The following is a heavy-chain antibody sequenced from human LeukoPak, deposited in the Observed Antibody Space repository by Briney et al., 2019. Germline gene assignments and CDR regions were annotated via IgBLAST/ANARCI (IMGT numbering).Heavy chain of an antibody. Sequence: SQTLSLTCTVSGGSISSGSYYWSWIRQPAGKGLEWIGRIYTSGSTSYNPSLKSRVTISVDTSKNQFSLKLSSVTAADTAVYYCARVTTGGYYNCWGQGTLDTVSS. V-gene: IGHV4-61*02. CDR1: GGSISSGSYY. CDR2: IYTSGST. J-gene: IGHJ4*02. CDR3: ARVTTGGYYNC. D-gene: IGHD3-22*01.